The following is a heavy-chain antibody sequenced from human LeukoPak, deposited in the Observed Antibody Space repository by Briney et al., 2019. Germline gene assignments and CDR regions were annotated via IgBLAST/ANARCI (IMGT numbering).Heavy chain of an antibody. V-gene: IGHV4-30-2*01. CDR2: IYHSGST. J-gene: IGHJ4*02. CDR3: ARVWSYDSRHDY. Sequence: PSETLSLTCAVSGGSISSGGYSWSWIRQPPGKGLEWIGYIYHSGSTYYNPSLKSRVTISVDRSKNQFSLKLSSVTAADTAVYYCARVWSYDSRHDYWGQGTLVTVSS. D-gene: IGHD3-22*01. CDR1: GGSISSGGYS.